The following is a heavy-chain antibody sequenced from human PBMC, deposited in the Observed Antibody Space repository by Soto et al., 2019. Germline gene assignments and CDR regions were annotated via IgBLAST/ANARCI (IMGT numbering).Heavy chain of an antibody. CDR2: IYWDDDK. D-gene: IGHD2-15*01. CDR3: AHRGYCSGRSCYLGACDT. CDR1: GFSLSTSGVG. J-gene: IGHJ3*02. V-gene: IGHV2-5*02. Sequence: QITLKESGPTLVKPTQTLTLTCTFSGFSLSTSGVGVGWIRQPPGKALEWLALIYWDDDKRYSPSLKSRLTITQDTSKNQVVLTITNTDPVDTATYYCAHRGYCSGRSCYLGACDTWGQGTKVTVPS.